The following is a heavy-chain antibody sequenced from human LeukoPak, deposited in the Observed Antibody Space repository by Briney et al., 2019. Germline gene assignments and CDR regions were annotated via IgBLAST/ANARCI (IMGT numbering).Heavy chain of an antibody. CDR3: ARDDYGDMGRFDP. J-gene: IGHJ5*02. CDR2: IIPIFGTA. V-gene: IGHV1-69*05. D-gene: IGHD4-17*01. Sequence: SVKVSCKASGGTFSSYAISWVRQAPGQGLEWMGGIIPIFGTANYAQKFQGRVTITTDESTSTAYMELSSLRSEDTAVYYCARDDYGDMGRFDPWGQGTLVTVSS. CDR1: GGTFSSYA.